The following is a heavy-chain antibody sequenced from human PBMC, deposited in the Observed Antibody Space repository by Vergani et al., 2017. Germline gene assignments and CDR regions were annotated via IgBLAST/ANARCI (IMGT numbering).Heavy chain of an antibody. V-gene: IGHV3-9*01. CDR3: AKDQVIGYCSTTSCIGGFDY. CDR2: ISWNSGSI. Sequence: EVQLVESGGGLVQPGRSLRLSCAASGFTFDDYAMHWVRQAPGKGLEWVSGISWNSGSIGYADSVKGRFTMSRDNAKNSLYLQMNSLRAEDTALYYCAKDQVIGYCSTTSCIGGFDYWGQGTLVTVSS. J-gene: IGHJ4*02. CDR1: GFTFDDYA. D-gene: IGHD2-2*01.